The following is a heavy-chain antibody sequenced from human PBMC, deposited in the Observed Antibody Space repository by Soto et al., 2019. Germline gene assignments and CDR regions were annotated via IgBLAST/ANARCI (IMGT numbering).Heavy chain of an antibody. V-gene: IGHV3-23*01. CDR2: ISGSGGST. CDR3: AKVGPHYYGSGSYYRYYGMAV. CDR1: GFTFSSYA. D-gene: IGHD3-10*01. Sequence: EVQLLESGGGLVQPGGSLRLSCAASGFTFSSYAMSWVRQAPGKGLEWVSAISGSGGSTYYADSVKGRITISRDNSKKALYLQMHSLRAEDTAVYYCAKVGPHYYGSGSYYRYYGMAVWGQGTTVTVSS. J-gene: IGHJ6*02.